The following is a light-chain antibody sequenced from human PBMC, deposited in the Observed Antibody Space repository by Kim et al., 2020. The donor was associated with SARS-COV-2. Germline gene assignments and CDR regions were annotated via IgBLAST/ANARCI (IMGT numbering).Light chain of an antibody. CDR2: GAS. CDR1: QSVTGRF. Sequence: SPGEGATLSCRASQSVTGRFLAWYQQKPGQAPRLLIYGASTRATGIPDRFSGSGSGTDFTLTISRLEPEDFAMYYCQQYDSSVWTFGQGTKVDIK. CDR3: QQYDSSVWT. J-gene: IGKJ1*01. V-gene: IGKV3-20*01.